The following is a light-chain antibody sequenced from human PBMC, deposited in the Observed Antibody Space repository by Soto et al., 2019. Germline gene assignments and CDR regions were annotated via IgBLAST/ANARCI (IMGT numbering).Light chain of an antibody. CDR1: SSDVGGYNY. CDR3: SSYAGSNNPVV. CDR2: EVS. V-gene: IGLV2-8*01. J-gene: IGLJ2*01. Sequence: QSALTQPPSASGSPGQSVTISCTGTSSDVGGYNYVSWYQQHPGKAPKLTIYEVSKRPSGVPDRFSGSKSGNTASLTVSGLQAEEEADYYCSSYAGSNNPVVFGGGTKLTVL.